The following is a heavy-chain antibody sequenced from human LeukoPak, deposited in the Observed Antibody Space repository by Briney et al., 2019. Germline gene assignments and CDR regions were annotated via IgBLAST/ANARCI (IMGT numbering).Heavy chain of an antibody. CDR3: ARANFLYCSSTTCLFHY. V-gene: IGHV1-2*02. CDR1: GYTFTDYY. Sequence: ASVTVSCKASGYTFTDYYMHWVRQAPGQGFEWMGWINPNDGDTTYAQKFQGRVTMTRHTSISPAHMEVSRLRSDDTAVYYCARANFLYCSSTTCLFHYWRRGTLVTVS. J-gene: IGHJ4*02. D-gene: IGHD2-2*01. CDR2: INPNDGDT.